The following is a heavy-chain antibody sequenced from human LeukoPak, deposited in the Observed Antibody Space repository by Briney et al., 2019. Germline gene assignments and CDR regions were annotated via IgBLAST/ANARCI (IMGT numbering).Heavy chain of an antibody. J-gene: IGHJ6*02. Sequence: GGSLRLSCAASGLTFSRYGMHWVRQAPGKGLEWVAVIWADGSKKDYADSVKGRFTISRDNSKNTLYLQMNSLRGEDTAVYYCARDSYGMDVWGQGTTVTVSS. CDR2: IWADGSKK. V-gene: IGHV3-33*01. CDR3: ARDSYGMDV. CDR1: GLTFSRYG.